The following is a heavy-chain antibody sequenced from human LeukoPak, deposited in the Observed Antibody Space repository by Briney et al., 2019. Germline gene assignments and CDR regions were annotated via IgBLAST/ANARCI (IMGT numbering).Heavy chain of an antibody. CDR3: ARPLLYYYGSESYFWFYL. V-gene: IGHV3-7*01. D-gene: IGHD3-10*01. CDR2: IKQDGNKK. CDR1: GFTITTYW. Sequence: TGGSLRLSCAASGFTITTYWMGWVRQAPGKGLEWVASIKQDGNKKYYVDSVKGRFTISRDTTKNSLYLQIRSPEAEATAYYSWARPLLYYYGSESYFWFYLWGQGTLVTVSS. J-gene: IGHJ5*02.